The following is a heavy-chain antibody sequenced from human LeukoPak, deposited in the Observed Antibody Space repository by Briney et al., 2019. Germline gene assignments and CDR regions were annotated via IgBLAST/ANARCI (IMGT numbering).Heavy chain of an antibody. CDR2: INHSGST. CDR1: GVSFSGYY. Sequence: SETLSLTCAVYGVSFSGYYWSWLRQPPGKGLEGIGEINHSGSTNYNPSLNSRVTISVDTSKNQFSLKLSSVTAADTAVYYCAGYDILTGPFDYWGQGTLVTVSS. D-gene: IGHD3-9*01. CDR3: AGYDILTGPFDY. V-gene: IGHV4-34*01. J-gene: IGHJ4*02.